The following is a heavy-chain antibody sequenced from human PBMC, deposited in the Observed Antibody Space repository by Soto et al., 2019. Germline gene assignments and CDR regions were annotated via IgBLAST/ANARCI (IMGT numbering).Heavy chain of an antibody. D-gene: IGHD1-1*01. Sequence: QVQLVESGGGVVRPGTSLRLSCAATGFSFSAHGMHWVRQAPGKGLEWLAVINDGSEEGYADSVRGRFTISRDNARNILYLQMHNLRAEDSALYYCARDDLFVDNGLDHWGQGPRVTVSS. J-gene: IGHJ4*02. CDR2: INDGSEE. CDR1: GFSFSAHG. CDR3: ARDDLFVDNGLDH. V-gene: IGHV3-33*01.